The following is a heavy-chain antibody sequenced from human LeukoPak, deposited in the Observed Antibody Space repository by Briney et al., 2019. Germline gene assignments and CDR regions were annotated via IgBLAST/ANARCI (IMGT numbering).Heavy chain of an antibody. Sequence: SETLSLTCAVYGGSFSGYYWSWIRQPPGKGLEWIGEINHSGSTNYNPSLKSRVTISVDTSKNQLSLKLKSVTAADTAVYYCARRYCSSTSCYTDPGIFDYWGQGTLVTVSS. CDR1: GGSFSGYY. J-gene: IGHJ4*02. V-gene: IGHV4-34*01. CDR3: ARRYCSSTSCYTDPGIFDY. CDR2: INHSGST. D-gene: IGHD2-2*01.